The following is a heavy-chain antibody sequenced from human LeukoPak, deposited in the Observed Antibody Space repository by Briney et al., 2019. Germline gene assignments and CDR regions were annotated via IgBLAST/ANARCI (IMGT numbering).Heavy chain of an antibody. J-gene: IGHJ5*02. CDR2: IRAGGGST. D-gene: IGHD3-10*01. Sequence: PGGSLRLSCAASGFTFSSYAMTWVRQAPGQGLEWVSGIRAGGGSTYFADSVRGRFTFFTDNSKNTLYLQMNSLRDEDAAIYYCAKDGGSGMGFDPWGQGTLVTVSS. CDR1: GFTFSSYA. V-gene: IGHV3-23*01. CDR3: AKDGGSGMGFDP.